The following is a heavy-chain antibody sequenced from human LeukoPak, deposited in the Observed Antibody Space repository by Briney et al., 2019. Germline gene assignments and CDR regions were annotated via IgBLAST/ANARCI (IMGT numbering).Heavy chain of an antibody. CDR1: GYTFTSYD. CDR2: MNPNRGNT. J-gene: IGHJ4*02. Sequence: ASVKVSCKASGYTFTSYDINWGRQATGQGLGGMGWMNPNRGNTGYAQKLQGRVTITRNTSISTAYMELSSLRSEDTAVYYCARGTKGAGSGSYYKFDYWGQGTLVTVSS. CDR3: ARGTKGAGSGSYYKFDY. D-gene: IGHD3-10*01. V-gene: IGHV1-8*03.